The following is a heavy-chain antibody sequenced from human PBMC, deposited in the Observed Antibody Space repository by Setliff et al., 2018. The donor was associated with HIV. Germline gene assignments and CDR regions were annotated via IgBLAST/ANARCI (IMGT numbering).Heavy chain of an antibody. D-gene: IGHD3-10*01. V-gene: IGHV1-69*05. J-gene: IGHJ4*02. CDR3: AFSIYRSGSYSFIFDY. CDR1: GGTLNDYA. Sequence: GASVMVSCKASGGTLNDYAVTWVRQAPGQGLDVVGEIIPLFGTRNYVQRFQGRIAITTDESTATAYMDLSGLTSEDTAMYYCAFSIYRSGSYSFIFDYWGQGTLVTVSS. CDR2: IIPLFGTR.